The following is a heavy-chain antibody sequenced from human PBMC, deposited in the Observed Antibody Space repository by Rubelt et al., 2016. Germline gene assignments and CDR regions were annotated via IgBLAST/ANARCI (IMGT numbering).Heavy chain of an antibody. J-gene: IGHJ2*01. CDR1: GYNFTSYA. CDR2: INAGNGNT. V-gene: IGHV1-3*01. Sequence: QVQLVQSGAEVKKPGASVKVSCKASGYNFTSYAMHWVRQAPGQRLEWMGWINAGNGNTKYSQKFQGRVTITRDTSASTAYMELSSLRSEDTAVYYCARSKDTAMVTDADWYFDLWGRGTLVTVSS. CDR3: ARSKDTAMVTDADWYFDL. D-gene: IGHD5-18*01.